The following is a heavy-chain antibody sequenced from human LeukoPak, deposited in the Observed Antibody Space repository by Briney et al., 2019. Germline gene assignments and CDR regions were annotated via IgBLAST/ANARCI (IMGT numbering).Heavy chain of an antibody. Sequence: SETLSLTCAVYDGSFSGYYWSWIRQPPGKGLEWIGEINHSGSTNYNPSLKSRVTISVDTSKNQFSLKLSSVTAADTAVYYCAASRIVVVPAAIFPDVWGQGTTVTVSS. CDR2: INHSGST. J-gene: IGHJ6*02. CDR3: AASRIVVVPAAIFPDV. CDR1: DGSFSGYY. D-gene: IGHD2-2*01. V-gene: IGHV4-34*01.